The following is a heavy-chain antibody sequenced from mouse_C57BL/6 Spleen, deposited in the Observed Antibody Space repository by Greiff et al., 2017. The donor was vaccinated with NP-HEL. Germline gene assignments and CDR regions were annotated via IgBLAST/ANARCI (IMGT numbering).Heavy chain of an antibody. J-gene: IGHJ1*03. V-gene: IGHV5-17*01. Sequence: EVKVVESGGGLVKPGGSLKLSCAASGFTFSDYGMHWVRQAPEKGLEWVAYISSGSSTIYYADTVKGRFTISRANAKNTLFLQMTSLRSEDTAMYYCARPAGGAGRYFEVWGTGTTVTVSS. CDR1: GFTFSDYG. CDR2: ISSGSSTI. CDR3: ARPAGGAGRYFEV.